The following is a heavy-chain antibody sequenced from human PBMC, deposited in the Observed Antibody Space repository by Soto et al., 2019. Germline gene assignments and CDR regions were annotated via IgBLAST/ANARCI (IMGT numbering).Heavy chain of an antibody. D-gene: IGHD1-7*01. Sequence: ASVKVSCKASGYTFTSDDINWVRQATGQGLEWMGWMNPNSGNTGYAQKFQGRVTMTRNTSISTAYMELNSLRAEDTALYYCAKDMGRTTTWYNWFDPWGQGTLVTVSS. J-gene: IGHJ5*02. CDR2: MNPNSGNT. CDR3: AKDMGRTTTWYNWFDP. CDR1: GYTFTSDD. V-gene: IGHV1-8*01.